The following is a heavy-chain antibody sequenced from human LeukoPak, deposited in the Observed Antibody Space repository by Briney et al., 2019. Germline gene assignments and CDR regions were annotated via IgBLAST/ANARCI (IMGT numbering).Heavy chain of an antibody. Sequence: GGSLRLSCAAFGFTVSSNYMSWVRQAPGKGLEWVSVIYSGGSTYYADSVKGRFTISRDNSKNTLYLQMNSLRAEDTAVYYCARGGVCSSTSCYPYYYYGMDVWGQGTTVTVSS. D-gene: IGHD2-2*01. CDR2: IYSGGST. V-gene: IGHV3-66*02. CDR1: GFTVSSNY. J-gene: IGHJ6*02. CDR3: ARGGVCSSTSCYPYYYYGMDV.